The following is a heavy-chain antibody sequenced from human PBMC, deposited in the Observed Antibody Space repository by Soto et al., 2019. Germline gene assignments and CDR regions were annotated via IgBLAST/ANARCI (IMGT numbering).Heavy chain of an antibody. J-gene: IGHJ4*02. CDR2: INHSGST. CDR1: GGSISSSNW. Sequence: SETLSLTCAVSGGSISSSNWWSWVRQPPGKGLEWIGEINHSGSTNYNPSLKSRVTISVDTSKNQFSLKLSSVTAADTAVYYCARGGMITFGGANDYWGQGTLVTVSS. V-gene: IGHV4-4*02. D-gene: IGHD3-16*01. CDR3: ARGGMITFGGANDY.